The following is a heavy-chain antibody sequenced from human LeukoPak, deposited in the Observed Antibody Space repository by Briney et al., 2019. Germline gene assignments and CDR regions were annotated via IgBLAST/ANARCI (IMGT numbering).Heavy chain of an antibody. J-gene: IGHJ4*02. V-gene: IGHV3-48*03. Sequence: PGGSLRLSCVASGFTFSHYEMNWVRLAPGKGLEWVSFISSRGDTIYYADSVKGRFTISRDNAKNSLYLQMNSLRAEDTAVYYCARDSYGDYEYWGQGTLVTVSS. CDR2: ISSRGDTI. CDR3: ARDSYGDYEY. CDR1: GFTFSHYE. D-gene: IGHD4-17*01.